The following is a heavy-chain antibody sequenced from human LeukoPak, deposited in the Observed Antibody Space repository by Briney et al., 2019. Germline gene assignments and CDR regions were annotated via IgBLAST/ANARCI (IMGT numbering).Heavy chain of an antibody. Sequence: SETLSLTCTVSGGSISSGGYYWSWIRQHPGKGLEWIGYIYYSGSTYYNPSLKSRVTISVDTSKNQFSLKLSSVTAADTAVHYCARGRSSNYDFWSGYPVVTAHFDYWGQGTLVTVSS. CDR2: IYYSGST. CDR3: ARGRSSNYDFWSGYPVVTAHFDY. CDR1: GGSISSGGYY. J-gene: IGHJ4*02. D-gene: IGHD3-3*01. V-gene: IGHV4-31*03.